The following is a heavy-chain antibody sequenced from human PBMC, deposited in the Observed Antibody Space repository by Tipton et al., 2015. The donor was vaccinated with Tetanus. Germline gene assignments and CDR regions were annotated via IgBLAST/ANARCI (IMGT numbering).Heavy chain of an antibody. CDR2: IWYDGSNK. Sequence: SLRLSCAASGFNFSSYGMHWVRQAPGKGLERVTVIWYDGSNKYYADSVKGRFTISRDNSKNTVYLQMNSLRAEDTAVYYCARDRDDYGDYAPGFDYWCQGTLVTVSS. CDR3: ARDRDDYGDYAPGFDY. D-gene: IGHD4-17*01. J-gene: IGHJ4*02. V-gene: IGHV3-33*01. CDR1: GFNFSSYG.